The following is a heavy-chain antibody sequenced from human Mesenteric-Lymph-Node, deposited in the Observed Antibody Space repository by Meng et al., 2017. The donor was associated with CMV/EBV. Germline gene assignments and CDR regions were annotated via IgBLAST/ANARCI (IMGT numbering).Heavy chain of an antibody. J-gene: IGHJ3*02. CDR3: ARDTGDFWSAYYAGRAFDI. CDR1: GFTFSSYA. Sequence: GGSLRLSCAASGFTFSSYAMSWVRQAPGKGLEWVSAISGSGGSTYYADSVKGRFTISRDNSKNTLYLQMNSLRAEDTAVYYCARDTGDFWSAYYAGRAFDIWGLGTTVTVSS. V-gene: IGHV3-23*01. CDR2: ISGSGGST. D-gene: IGHD3-3*01.